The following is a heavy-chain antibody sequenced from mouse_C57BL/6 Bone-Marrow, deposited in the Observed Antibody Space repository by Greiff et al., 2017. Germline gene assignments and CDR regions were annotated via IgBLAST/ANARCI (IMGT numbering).Heavy chain of an antibody. V-gene: IGHV1-69*01. CDR2: IDPSDSYT. Sequence: QVQLQQPGAELVMPGASVKLSCKASGYTFTSYWMHWVKQRPGQGLEWIGEIDPSDSYTNYNQKFKGKSTLTVDKSSSTAYMQLSSLTSVDSAVYYCARRGALWLRRETWFAYWGQGTLVTVSA. CDR1: GYTFTSYW. D-gene: IGHD2-2*01. J-gene: IGHJ3*01. CDR3: ARRGALWLRRETWFAY.